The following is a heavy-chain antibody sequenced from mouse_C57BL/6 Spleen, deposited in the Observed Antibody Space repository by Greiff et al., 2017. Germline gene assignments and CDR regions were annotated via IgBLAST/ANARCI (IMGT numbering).Heavy chain of an antibody. D-gene: IGHD1-1*01. CDR3: ARGMYYCGSRYYAMDY. CDR2: IGHAGSET. V-gene: IGHV1-52*01. CDR1: GYTFTSYC. J-gene: IGHJ4*01. Sequence: QVQLQQSGADLVRPGSSLKLSCTASGYTFTSYCMHWVRQTPIQGLEWMGNIGHAGSETYYNYKFKDKATFTVDKASSPTYVQLGSLTSEDSAVCYCARGMYYCGSRYYAMDYWGQGTSVTVPS.